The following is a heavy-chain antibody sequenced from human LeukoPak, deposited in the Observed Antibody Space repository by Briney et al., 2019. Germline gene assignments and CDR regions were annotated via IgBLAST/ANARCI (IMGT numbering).Heavy chain of an antibody. CDR3: ATALTAAPWFDP. J-gene: IGHJ5*02. D-gene: IGHD6-13*01. CDR2: FDPEDGET. V-gene: IGHV1-24*01. Sequence: GASVKVSCKVSGYTLTELSMHWVRQAPGKGLEWMGGFDPEDGETIYAQKFQGRVTMTEDTSTDTAYMELSSLRSEDTAVYYCATALTAAPWFDPWGQGTLVTVSS. CDR1: GYTLTELS.